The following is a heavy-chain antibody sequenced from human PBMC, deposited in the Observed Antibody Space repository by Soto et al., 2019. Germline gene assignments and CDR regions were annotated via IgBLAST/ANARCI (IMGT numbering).Heavy chain of an antibody. D-gene: IGHD3-3*02. J-gene: IGHJ6*02. CDR3: ARELAWYGMDV. V-gene: IGHV3-30-3*01. CDR1: GFTFSSSA. Sequence: SGGSLRLSCAASGFTFSSSAMHWVRQAPGKGLEWVAVISYDGSNKYYADSVKGRFTISRDNSKNTLYLQMNSLRAEDTAVYYCARELAWYGMDVWGQGTTVTVSS. CDR2: ISYDGSNK.